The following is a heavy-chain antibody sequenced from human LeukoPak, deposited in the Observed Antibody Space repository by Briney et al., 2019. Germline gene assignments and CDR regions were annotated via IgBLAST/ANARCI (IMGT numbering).Heavy chain of an antibody. CDR3: ARDQMVAVAGTIDY. Sequence: PGGSLRLSCAASGFTFSSYSMNWVRQAPGKGLEWVAVISYDGSNKYYADSVKGRFTISRDNSKNTLYLQMNSLRAEDTAVYYCARDQMVAVAGTIDYWGQGTLVTVSS. CDR1: GFTFSSYS. CDR2: ISYDGSNK. J-gene: IGHJ4*02. D-gene: IGHD6-19*01. V-gene: IGHV3-30*03.